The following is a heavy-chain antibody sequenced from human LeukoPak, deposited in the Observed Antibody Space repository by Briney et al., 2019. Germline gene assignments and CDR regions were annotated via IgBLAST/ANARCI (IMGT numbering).Heavy chain of an antibody. CDR1: GYSISSGYY. V-gene: IGHV4-38-2*02. J-gene: IGHJ4*02. Sequence: KPSETLSLTCNVSGYSISSGYYWGWIRQPPGKGLEWIGSIYHSGSTYYSPSLKSRVTISVDTSKNQFSLKLSSVTAADTAVYYCARDFKKNYDILTGYYRGWGQGTLVTVSS. CDR2: IYHSGST. D-gene: IGHD3-9*01. CDR3: ARDFKKNYDILTGYYRG.